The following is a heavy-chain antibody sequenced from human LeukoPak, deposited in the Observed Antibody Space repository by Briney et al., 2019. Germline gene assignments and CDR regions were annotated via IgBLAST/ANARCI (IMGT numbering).Heavy chain of an antibody. CDR1: GYTFTSYY. D-gene: IGHD3-10*01. CDR2: INPSGGST. V-gene: IGHV1-46*03. J-gene: IGHJ4*02. Sequence: ASVKVSCKASGYTFTSYYMHWVRQAPGQGLEWMGIINPSGGSTSYAQKFQGRVTMTRDTSTSTVYMELSSLRSDDTAVYYCARVLWFGELFPDFDYWGQGTLVTVSS. CDR3: ARVLWFGELFPDFDY.